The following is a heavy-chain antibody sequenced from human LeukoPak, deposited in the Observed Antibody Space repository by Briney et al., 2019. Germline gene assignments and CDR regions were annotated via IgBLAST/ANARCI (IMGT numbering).Heavy chain of an antibody. D-gene: IGHD6-6*01. CDR1: GGSFSGYY. CDR3: ASFEYSSSSDAESNWFDP. CDR2: INHSGST. J-gene: IGHJ5*02. Sequence: PSETLSLTCAVYGGSFSGYYWSWIRQPPGKGLEWIGEINHSGSTNYNPSRKSRVTISVDTSKNQFSLKLSSVTAADTAVYYCASFEYSSSSDAESNWFDPWGQGTLVTVSS. V-gene: IGHV4-34*01.